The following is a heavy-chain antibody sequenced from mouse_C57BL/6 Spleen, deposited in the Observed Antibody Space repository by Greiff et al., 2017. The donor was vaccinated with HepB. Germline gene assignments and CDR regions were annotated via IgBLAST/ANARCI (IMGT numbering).Heavy chain of an antibody. D-gene: IGHD1-1*01. V-gene: IGHV5-4*01. CDR3: ARDEGYYYGSSLWYFDV. CDR2: ISDGGSYT. Sequence: EVKVVESGGGLVKPGGSLKLSCAASGFTFSSYAMSWVRQTPEKRLEWVATISDGGSYTYYPDNVKGRFTISRDNAKNNLYLQMSHLKSEDTAMYYCARDEGYYYGSSLWYFDVWGTGTTVTVSS. CDR1: GFTFSSYA. J-gene: IGHJ1*03.